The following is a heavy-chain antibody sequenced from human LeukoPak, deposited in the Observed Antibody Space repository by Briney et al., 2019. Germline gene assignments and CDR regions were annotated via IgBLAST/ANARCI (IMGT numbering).Heavy chain of an antibody. Sequence: GGSLRLSCAASGFTFSNYWMHWVRQVPVKGLVWVSRINDDGSATFYADSVKGRFTISRDNAKNTLFLQINSLRAEDTAVYYCAREILAPGKTHDYWGQVTLVTVSS. J-gene: IGHJ4*02. CDR3: AREILAPGKTHDY. CDR2: INDDGSAT. V-gene: IGHV3-74*01. CDR1: GFTFSNYW.